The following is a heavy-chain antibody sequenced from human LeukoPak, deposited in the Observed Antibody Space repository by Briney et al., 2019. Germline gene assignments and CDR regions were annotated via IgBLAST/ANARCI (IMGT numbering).Heavy chain of an antibody. CDR3: ARQAYYGSGSYYNVHYYYMDV. V-gene: IGHV4-34*01. J-gene: IGHJ6*03. Sequence: NPSETLSLTCAVYGGSFSGYYWSWIRQPPGKGLEWIGEINHSGSTNYNPSLKSRVTISVDTSKNQFSLKLSSVTAADTAVYYCARQAYYGSGSYYNVHYYYMDVWGKGTTVTVSS. CDR1: GGSFSGYY. D-gene: IGHD3-10*01. CDR2: INHSGST.